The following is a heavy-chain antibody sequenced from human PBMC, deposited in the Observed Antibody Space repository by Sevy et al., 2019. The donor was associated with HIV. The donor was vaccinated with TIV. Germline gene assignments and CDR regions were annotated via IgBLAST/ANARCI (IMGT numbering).Heavy chain of an antibody. CDR3: AREYYDSSGYYQLYYYYYGMDV. CDR2: IWYDGSNK. D-gene: IGHD3-22*01. Sequence: GGSLRLSCAASGFTFSSYGMHWVRQAPGKGLEWVAVIWYDGSNKYYADSVKGPFTISRDNSKNTLYLQMNSLRAEDTAVYYCAREYYDSSGYYQLYYYYYGMDVWGQGTTVTVSS. V-gene: IGHV3-33*01. J-gene: IGHJ6*02. CDR1: GFTFSSYG.